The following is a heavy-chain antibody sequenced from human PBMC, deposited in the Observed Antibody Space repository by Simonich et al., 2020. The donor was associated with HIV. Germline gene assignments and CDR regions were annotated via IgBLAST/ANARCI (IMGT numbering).Heavy chain of an antibody. Sequence: QVQLQQWGAGLLKPSETLSLTCAVYGGSFSGYYWSWIRQPPGKGLEWIGEINHSGSTNYNPYLKSRVTISVDTSKNQFSLKLSSVTAADTAVYYCARGFYQRLYYFDYWGQGTLVTVSS. D-gene: IGHD2-2*01. CDR3: ARGFYQRLYYFDY. V-gene: IGHV4-34*01. CDR1: GGSFSGYY. CDR2: INHSGST. J-gene: IGHJ4*02.